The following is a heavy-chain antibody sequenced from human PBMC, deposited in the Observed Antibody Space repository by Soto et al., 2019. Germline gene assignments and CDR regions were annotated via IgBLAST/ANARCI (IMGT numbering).Heavy chain of an antibody. V-gene: IGHV3-23*01. CDR3: AREVTTEYYFDY. CDR2: ISGRGGST. J-gene: IGHJ4*02. CDR1: GFTFSSYA. Sequence: GGSLRLSFAASGFTFSSYAMNWVRQAPGKGLEWVSTISGRGGSTYYADSVKGRFTISRDNSKNTLYLQMNSLRAEDTAVYYCAREVTTEYYFDYWGQGTPVTVSS. D-gene: IGHD4-17*01.